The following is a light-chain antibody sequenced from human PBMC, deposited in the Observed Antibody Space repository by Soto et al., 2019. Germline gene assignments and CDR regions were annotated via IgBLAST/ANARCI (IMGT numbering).Light chain of an antibody. CDR1: QSLKTDGQPFSGY. J-gene: IGKJ4*01. CDR2: GAS. CDR3: QQYSVLAVT. V-gene: IGKV3-15*01. Sequence: EIVMTQSPATLSVSPGERATLSCRASQSLKTDGQPFSGYLAWYQQKPGQAPRLLIHGASLRSTGVPARFIGSGCGAESAVSISSRQSEGFSVDFCQQYSVLAVTCGGATNVVIK.